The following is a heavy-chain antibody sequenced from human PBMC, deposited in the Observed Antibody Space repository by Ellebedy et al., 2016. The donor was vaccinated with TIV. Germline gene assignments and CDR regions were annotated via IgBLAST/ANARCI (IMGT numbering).Heavy chain of an antibody. CDR2: ISTYNGNT. D-gene: IGHD4-17*01. Sequence: ASVKVSCKASGYTFTSYGISWVRQAPGQGLDWMGWISTYNGNTNYAQKLQGRVTMTTDTSTSTAYMELRSLRSDDTAVYYCARGTTVTTGYYYGMDVWGQGTTVTVSS. V-gene: IGHV1-18*01. CDR3: ARGTTVTTGYYYGMDV. J-gene: IGHJ6*02. CDR1: GYTFTSYG.